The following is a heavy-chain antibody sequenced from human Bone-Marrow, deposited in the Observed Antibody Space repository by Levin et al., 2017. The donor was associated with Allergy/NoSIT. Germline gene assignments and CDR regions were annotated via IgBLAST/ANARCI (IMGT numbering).Heavy chain of an antibody. CDR3: AILRFHYFDD. V-gene: IGHV3-30*03. CDR2: ISYDGSDK. D-gene: IGHD2-15*01. Sequence: SCAASGFTFSTYGMHWVRQAPDKGLEWVAVISYDGSDKDYADSVKGRFTISRDNSKNTMYLHMNSLTTEDTAVYYCAILRFHYFDDCGQGTLVPASS. J-gene: IGHJ4*02. CDR1: GFTFSTYG.